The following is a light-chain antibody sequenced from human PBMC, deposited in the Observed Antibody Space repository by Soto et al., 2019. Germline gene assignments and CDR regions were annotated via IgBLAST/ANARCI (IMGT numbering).Light chain of an antibody. Sequence: EIVLTQSPGTLSLSPGERATLSCRASQSINSHLAWYQQKPGQSPRLLIYETSNRATGIPVRFSGSGSGTDFTLTISSLEPGDFAVYYCQQRNTWPETFGQGTKLEIK. CDR3: QQRNTWPET. CDR2: ETS. V-gene: IGKV3-11*01. J-gene: IGKJ2*01. CDR1: QSINSH.